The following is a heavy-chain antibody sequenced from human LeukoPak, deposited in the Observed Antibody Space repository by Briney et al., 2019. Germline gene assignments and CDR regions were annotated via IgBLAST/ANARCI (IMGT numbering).Heavy chain of an antibody. D-gene: IGHD3-10*01. V-gene: IGHV4-34*01. CDR2: INHSGST. J-gene: IGHJ4*02. Sequence: SETLSLTCAVYGGSFSGYYWSWIRQPPGKGLEWIGEINHSGSTYYNPSLKNRVTISVATSKNQFSLKLGSVTAADTALYYCARVGGIYYGSGSYYNTPFDYWGQGILVTVSS. CDR3: ARVGGIYYGSGSYYNTPFDY. CDR1: GGSFSGYY.